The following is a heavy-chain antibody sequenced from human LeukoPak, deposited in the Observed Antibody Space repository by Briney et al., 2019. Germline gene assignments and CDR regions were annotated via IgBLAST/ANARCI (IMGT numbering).Heavy chain of an antibody. J-gene: IGHJ4*02. CDR2: ISAYNGNT. Sequence: ASVKVTCKASGYTFSDYAITWVRHTPGQGLEWMAWISAYNGNTDYAQKFQGRVTVTTDTSTSTAYMELRSLRSDDTAVYYCARLGEKDKDTNYVLWLSYWGQGTLVTVSS. CDR1: GYTFSDYA. V-gene: IGHV1-18*01. D-gene: IGHD4-11*01. CDR3: ARLGEKDKDTNYVLWLSY.